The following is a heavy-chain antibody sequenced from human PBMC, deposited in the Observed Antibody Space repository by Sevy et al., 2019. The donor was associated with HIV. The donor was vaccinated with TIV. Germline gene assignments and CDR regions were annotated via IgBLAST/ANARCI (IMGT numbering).Heavy chain of an antibody. Sequence: GGSLRLSCAASGSTFRSDIMNWVRRAPGKGLEWVSSIRSTSSYIDYADSVKGRFTISRDNAKNSVYLQMNSLRAEDTAVYYCVRDGKFYDAFDIWGQGTMVTVSS. CDR3: VRDGKFYDAFDI. CDR1: GSTFRSDI. J-gene: IGHJ3*02. V-gene: IGHV3-21*01. CDR2: IRSTSSYI.